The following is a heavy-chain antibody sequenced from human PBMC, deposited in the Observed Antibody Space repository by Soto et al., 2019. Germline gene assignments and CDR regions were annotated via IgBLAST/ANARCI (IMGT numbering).Heavy chain of an antibody. D-gene: IGHD4-4*01. CDR1: GYTFTGYY. CDR3: ARGNYRHYSYYGMAV. CDR2: INPNSGGT. V-gene: IGHV1-2*04. J-gene: IGHJ6*02. Sequence: GASVKVSCKASGYTFTGYYMHWVRQAPGQGLEWMGWINPNSGGTNYAQKFQGWVTMTRDTSISTAYMELSRLRSDDTAVYYCARGNYRHYSYYGMAVWGQGTTVTVSS.